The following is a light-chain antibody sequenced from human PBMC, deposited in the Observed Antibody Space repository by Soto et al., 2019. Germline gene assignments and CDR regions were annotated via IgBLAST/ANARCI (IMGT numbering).Light chain of an antibody. Sequence: EIVMTQSPATLSVSPGERATLSCRASQSVNASTRATGISVRFSGSGSGTEFTLTISSLQSEDFAVYYCQQYNNWLWTFGQGTKVEIK. CDR3: QQYNNWLWT. CDR1: QSV. J-gene: IGKJ1*01. V-gene: IGKV3-15*01.